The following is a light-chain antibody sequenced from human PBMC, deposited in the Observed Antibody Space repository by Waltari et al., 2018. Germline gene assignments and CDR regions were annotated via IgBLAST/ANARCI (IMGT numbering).Light chain of an antibody. CDR3: QVWDRTGDHVI. V-gene: IGLV3-21*03. CDR1: NIGRKT. Sequence: YVLTQPPSVSVTPGRTARIPCGGNNIGRKTVHGYQQKPGQAPVLVVYEDKERPSGIPERFSASNSGNTATLTISGVAAGDEADYYCQVWDRTGDHVIFGGGTKLTVL. CDR2: EDK. J-gene: IGLJ2*01.